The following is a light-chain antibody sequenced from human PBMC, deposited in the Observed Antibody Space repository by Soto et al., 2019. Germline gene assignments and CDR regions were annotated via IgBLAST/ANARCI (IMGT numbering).Light chain of an antibody. CDR1: QSVSSAY. Sequence: EIVLTQLPGTLSLSPGERATLSCRASQSVSSAYLAWYKQKPGQAPRVLIFDASSRATGIPDRFSGSGSGTDFTLTISRLEPEDFAVYYCQQYGNSPYTFGQGTKLEIK. V-gene: IGKV3-20*01. CDR2: DAS. CDR3: QQYGNSPYT. J-gene: IGKJ2*01.